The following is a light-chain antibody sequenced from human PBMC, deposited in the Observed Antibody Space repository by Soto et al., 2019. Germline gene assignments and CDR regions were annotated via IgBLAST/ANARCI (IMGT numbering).Light chain of an antibody. CDR2: DAS. Sequence: EIVLTQSPGTLSLSPGERATLSCRASQSVSSSYLAWYQQKPGQAPRLLIYDASSRATGIPDRFSGSGSGTDFTVTISGLEPEDFAVYYCQQYGSSYTFGQGTKLEIK. V-gene: IGKV3-20*01. J-gene: IGKJ2*01. CDR1: QSVSSSY. CDR3: QQYGSSYT.